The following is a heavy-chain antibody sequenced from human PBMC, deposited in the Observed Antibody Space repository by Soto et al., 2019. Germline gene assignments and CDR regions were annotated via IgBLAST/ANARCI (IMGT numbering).Heavy chain of an antibody. CDR2: IYYSGST. D-gene: IGHD6-19*01. CDR1: GGSISSHY. CDR3: ARQYLGYSSGWYNYFDY. Sequence: SETLSLTCTVSGGSISSHYWSWIRQPPGKGLEWIGYIYYSGSTNYIPSLRSRVTISVDTSKTQFSLKLSSVTAADTAVYYCARQYLGYSSGWYNYFDYWGQGTLVTVSS. J-gene: IGHJ4*02. V-gene: IGHV4-59*08.